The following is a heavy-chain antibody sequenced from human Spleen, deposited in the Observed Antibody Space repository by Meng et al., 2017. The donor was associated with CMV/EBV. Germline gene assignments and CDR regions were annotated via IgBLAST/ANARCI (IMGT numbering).Heavy chain of an antibody. D-gene: IGHD3-22*01. CDR3: AKTTYDSSDFEYFES. V-gene: IGHV1-2*02. J-gene: IGHJ4*02. CDR2: INPDSDDT. CDR1: GYTFTAYY. Sequence: ASVKVSCKASGYTFTAYYIHWVRQTPGQGLEWVGWINPDSDDTNYKQNFQGRVTVTSDTSIRTAYMELSSLRSDDTAIYYCAKTTYDSSDFEYFESWGQGALVTVSS.